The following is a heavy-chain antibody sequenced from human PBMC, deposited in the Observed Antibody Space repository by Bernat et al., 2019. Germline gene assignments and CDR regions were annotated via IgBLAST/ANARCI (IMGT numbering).Heavy chain of an antibody. D-gene: IGHD6-19*01. CDR1: GYTFTGYY. V-gene: IGHV1-46*03. Sequence: QVQLVQSGAEVKKPGASVKVSCKASGYTFTGYYMHWVRQAPGQGLEWMGWINPSGGTTNYAQKFQDRVTMTRDTSTSTVYMELSSLRSEDTAVYYCARPYSSGWYYFAYWGQGTLVTVSS. CDR3: ARPYSSGWYYFAY. J-gene: IGHJ4*02. CDR2: INPSGGTT.